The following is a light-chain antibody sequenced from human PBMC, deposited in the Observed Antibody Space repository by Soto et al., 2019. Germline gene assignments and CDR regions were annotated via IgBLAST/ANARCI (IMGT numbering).Light chain of an antibody. CDR2: DAS. Sequence: IVVTPSPAHMSLSPGARATLSCRASQSLSSYLGWYQQKPGQAPRLLIYDASNRATGIPDRFSGSGSGTDFTLTISRLEPEDFAVYYCQQYGSSGTFGQGTKVDIK. CDR3: QQYGSSGT. V-gene: IGKV3-20*01. CDR1: QSLSSY. J-gene: IGKJ1*01.